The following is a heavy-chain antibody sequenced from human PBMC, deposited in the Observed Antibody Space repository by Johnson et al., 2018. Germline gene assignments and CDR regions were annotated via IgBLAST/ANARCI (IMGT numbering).Heavy chain of an antibody. J-gene: IGHJ4*02. Sequence: VQSGGSQRLSCEASGFTFSSYAMNWVRQAPGKGLEWVSGISSTGGDTYYADSVKGRFTISRENSKNTLYLQRNSLRAEDTAIYYCGKDLGTAVIWGNDYWGQGTLVTVSS. CDR2: ISSTGGDT. CDR3: GKDLGTAVIWGNDY. V-gene: IGHV3-23*01. CDR1: GFTFSSYA. D-gene: IGHD4-23*01.